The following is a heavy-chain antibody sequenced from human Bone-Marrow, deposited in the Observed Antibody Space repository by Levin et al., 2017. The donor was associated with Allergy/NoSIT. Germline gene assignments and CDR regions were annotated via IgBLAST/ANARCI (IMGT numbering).Heavy chain of an antibody. CDR1: GFTFSDYY. CDR2: ISISGTAT. CDR3: ARHLDCGGDCFSFDY. Sequence: SCAASGFTFSDYYMSWIRQAPGKGLEWIAYISISGTATYYTDSVRGRFTVSRDNAKNSMSLQLRSLRAEDTAVYYCARHLDCGGDCFSFDYWGQGTPVTVSS. V-gene: IGHV3-11*01. D-gene: IGHD2-21*02. J-gene: IGHJ4*02.